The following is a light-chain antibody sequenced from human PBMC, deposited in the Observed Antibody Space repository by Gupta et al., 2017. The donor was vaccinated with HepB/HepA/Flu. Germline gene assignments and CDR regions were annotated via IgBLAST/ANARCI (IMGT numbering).Light chain of an antibody. V-gene: IGKV2-28*01. CDR1: QSLLHSNGYNY. Sequence: DIVMTQSPLSLLVTPGEPASISCRSSQSLLHSNGYNYLDWYLQKPGQSPQLLIYLGSNRASGVPDRFSGSGSGTDFTLKISRVEAEDVGVYYCMQALQTPITFGQGTRLEIK. CDR2: LGS. CDR3: MQALQTPIT. J-gene: IGKJ5*01.